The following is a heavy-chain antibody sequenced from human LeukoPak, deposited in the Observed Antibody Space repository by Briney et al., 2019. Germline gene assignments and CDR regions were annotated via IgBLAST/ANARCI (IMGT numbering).Heavy chain of an antibody. CDR2: INHSGST. V-gene: IGHV4-34*01. CDR1: GGSFSGYY. CDR3: ARDYCSGGSSYPLNWFDT. D-gene: IGHD2-15*01. J-gene: IGHJ5*02. Sequence: SETLSLTCAVYGGSFSGYYWSWIRQPPGKGLEWIGEINHSGSTNYNPSLKSRVTISVDTSKNQSSLKLSSGTAADTAVYYCARDYCSGGSSYPLNWFDTWGQGTLVTVSS.